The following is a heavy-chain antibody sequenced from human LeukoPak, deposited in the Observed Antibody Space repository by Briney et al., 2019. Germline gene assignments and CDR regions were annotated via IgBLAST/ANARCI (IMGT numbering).Heavy chain of an antibody. CDR3: AKNLYCGGGSCYPSALGMDV. CDR2: ISGSVNRT. D-gene: IGHD2-15*01. V-gene: IGHV3-23*01. CDR1: GFTFSSYA. Sequence: GGSLRLSWAASGFTFSSYAMSWVRQAPGKGLEWVSSISGSVNRTYYANSVKGRFTISRDNSKNTLFLQMNSLRAEDTAVYYCAKNLYCGGGSCYPSALGMDVWGQGTTVTVSS. J-gene: IGHJ6*02.